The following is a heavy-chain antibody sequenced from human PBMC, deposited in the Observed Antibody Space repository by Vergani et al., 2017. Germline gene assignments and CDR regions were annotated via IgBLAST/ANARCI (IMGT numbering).Heavy chain of an antibody. CDR3: ARRSIAAARPTHYYYYYYMDV. D-gene: IGHD6-13*01. Sequence: QVQLQQWGAGLLKPSETLSLTCAVYGGSFSGYYWSWIRQPPGKGLEWIGEINHSGSTNYNPSLKSRVTISVDTSKNQFSLKRSSVTAADTAVYYCARRSIAAARPTHYYYYYYMDVWGKGTTVTVSS. J-gene: IGHJ6*03. V-gene: IGHV4-34*01. CDR2: INHSGST. CDR1: GGSFSGYY.